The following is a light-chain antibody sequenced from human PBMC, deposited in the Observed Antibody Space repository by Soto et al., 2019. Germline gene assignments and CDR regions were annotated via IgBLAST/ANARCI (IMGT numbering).Light chain of an antibody. CDR3: NSYTSSSTVV. V-gene: IGLV2-14*01. CDR2: DVS. CDR1: SSDVGGYNY. Sequence: QSALTQPASVSGSPGQSITISCTGTSSDVGGYNYVSWYQQHPGKDPKLMIYDVSNRPSGVSNRFSGSKSGNTASLTISGLQAEDEADYCCNSYTSSSTVVFGGGTKLTVL. J-gene: IGLJ2*01.